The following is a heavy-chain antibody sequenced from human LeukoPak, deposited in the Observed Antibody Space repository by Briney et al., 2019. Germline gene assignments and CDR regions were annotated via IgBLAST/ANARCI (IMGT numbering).Heavy chain of an antibody. D-gene: IGHD3-22*01. Sequence: GGSLRLFCAASGFTFSGSAIHWVRQASGKGLEWVGRVRTKGNGYATQYAAPVKGRFTISRDDSKNTACLQMNSLKTEDTAVYFCSSYDNSGYYYRNYWGQGTLVTVSS. CDR3: SSYDNSGYYYRNY. CDR2: VRTKGNGYAT. J-gene: IGHJ4*02. V-gene: IGHV3-73*01. CDR1: GFTFSGSA.